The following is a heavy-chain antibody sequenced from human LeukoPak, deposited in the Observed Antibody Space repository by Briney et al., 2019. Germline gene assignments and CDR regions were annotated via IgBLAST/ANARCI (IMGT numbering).Heavy chain of an antibody. J-gene: IGHJ4*02. D-gene: IGHD3-16*01. CDR2: ISGSDNTI. CDR1: GFTFSSYE. Sequence: QPGGSLRLSCAASGFTFSSYEMTWVRQAPGKGLEWVSYISGSDNTIYYADSVKGRFTISRDNTKNSLYMQMNSLRAEDTAVYYCVSAYGGLLDYWGQGTLVTVSS. V-gene: IGHV3-48*03. CDR3: VSAYGGLLDY.